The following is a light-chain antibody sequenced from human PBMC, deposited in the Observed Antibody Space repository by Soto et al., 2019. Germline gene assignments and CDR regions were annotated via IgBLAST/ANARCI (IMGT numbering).Light chain of an antibody. CDR2: DVS. V-gene: IGLV2-14*01. CDR1: GSDVGGYNY. J-gene: IGLJ1*01. Sequence: QSALTQPASVSGSPGQSITISCTGTGSDVGGYNYVSWYQQLPGKAPKLMIYDVSDRPSGVSNRFSGSKSGNTASLTISGLQAEDETDYYCFSYTSSGTYVFGTGTKVTVL. CDR3: FSYTSSGTYV.